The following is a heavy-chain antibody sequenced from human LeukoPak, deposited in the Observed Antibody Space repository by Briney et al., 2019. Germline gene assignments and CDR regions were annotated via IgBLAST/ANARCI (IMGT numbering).Heavy chain of an antibody. Sequence: SETLSLTCIVSGGSISSSIYYWGWIRQPPGKGLEWIGSIYYSGSTYYNPSLKSRVHILVDRSKNQFSLKLSSVTVADTAVYYCVRGEYYYDYWGQGTPISVSS. CDR2: IYYSGST. V-gene: IGHV4-39*07. CDR1: GGSISSSIYY. D-gene: IGHD2/OR15-2a*01. J-gene: IGHJ4*02. CDR3: VRGEYYYDY.